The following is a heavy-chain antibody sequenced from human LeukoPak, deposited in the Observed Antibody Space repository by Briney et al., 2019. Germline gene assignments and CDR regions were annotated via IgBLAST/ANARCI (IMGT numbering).Heavy chain of an antibody. J-gene: IGHJ4*02. CDR1: GFTFSSYA. CDR2: ISYDGSNK. CDR3: ARDVTIAAAEDY. Sequence: GRSLRLSCAASGFTFSSYATHWVRQAPGKGLEWVAVISYDGSNKYYADSVKGRFTISRDNSKNTLYLQMNSLRAEDTAVYYCARDVTIAAAEDYWGQGTLVTVSS. V-gene: IGHV3-30*04. D-gene: IGHD6-13*01.